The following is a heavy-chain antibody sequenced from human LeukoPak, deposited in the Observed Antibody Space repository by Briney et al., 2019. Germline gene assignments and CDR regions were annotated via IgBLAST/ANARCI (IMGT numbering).Heavy chain of an antibody. CDR2: IYTSGST. Sequence: PSETLSLTCTVSGGSISSYYWSWIRQPAGKGLEWIGRIYTSGSTNYNPSLKSRVTVSVDTSKNQFTLKLSSVTAADTAVYYCARERDTAMATGWYFDLWGRGTLVTVSS. CDR3: ARERDTAMATGWYFDL. CDR1: GGSISSYY. D-gene: IGHD5-18*01. J-gene: IGHJ2*01. V-gene: IGHV4-4*07.